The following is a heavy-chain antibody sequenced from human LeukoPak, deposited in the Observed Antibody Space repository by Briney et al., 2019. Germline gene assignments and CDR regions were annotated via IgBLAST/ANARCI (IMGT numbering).Heavy chain of an antibody. D-gene: IGHD3-3*02. V-gene: IGHV3-30*18. Sequence: GGSLRLSCAASGFTFNNYGMHWVRQAPGKGLEWVAFISYDGSSKNYADSVKGRFTISRDNSENTLYLQMNSLRPEDTAVYYCAKDLLSIWGQGTLVTVSS. CDR2: ISYDGSSK. CDR3: AKDLLSI. CDR1: GFTFNNYG. J-gene: IGHJ4*02.